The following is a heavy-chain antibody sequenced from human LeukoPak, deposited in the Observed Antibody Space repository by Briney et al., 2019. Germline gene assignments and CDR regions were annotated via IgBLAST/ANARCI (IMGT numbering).Heavy chain of an antibody. CDR2: IYYSGST. CDR1: GGSIRSYY. J-gene: IGHJ4*02. Sequence: SEKLSLTCSVSGGSIRSYYWSWLRQPPGKGREWTGYIYYSGSTNYNPSLKSRVTISVDTSKNHFSLTPNSVTAADTAVYYCAAAQSSGWSFDYWGQGTLVTVSS. V-gene: IGHV4-59*01. D-gene: IGHD6-19*01. CDR3: AAAQSSGWSFDY.